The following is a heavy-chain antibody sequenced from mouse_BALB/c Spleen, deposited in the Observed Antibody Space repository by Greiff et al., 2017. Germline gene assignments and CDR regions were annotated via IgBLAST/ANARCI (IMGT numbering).Heavy chain of an antibody. CDR3: ARRRNDGHSYYAMDY. V-gene: IGHV5-12-2*01. Sequence: EVKLVESGGGLVQPGGSLKLSCAASGFTFSSYTMSWVRQTPEKRLEWVAYISNGGGSTYYPDTVKGRFTISRDNAKNTLYLQMSSLKSEDTAMYYCARRRNDGHSYYAMDYWGQGTSVTVSS. J-gene: IGHJ4*01. CDR1: GFTFSSYT. CDR2: ISNGGGST. D-gene: IGHD2-3*01.